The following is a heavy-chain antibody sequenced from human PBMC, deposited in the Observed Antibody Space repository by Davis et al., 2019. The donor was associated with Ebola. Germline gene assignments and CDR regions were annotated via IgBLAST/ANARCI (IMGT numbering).Heavy chain of an antibody. D-gene: IGHD3-22*01. CDR2: ISAYNGNT. CDR3: AKDRYYDSSGLEY. CDR1: GYTFTGYY. Sequence: ASVKVSCKASGYTFTGYYMHWVRQAPGQGLEWMGRISAYNGNTNYAQKLQGRVTMTTDTSTSTAYMELRSLRSDDTAVYYCAKDRYYDSSGLEYWGQGTLVTVSS. J-gene: IGHJ4*02. V-gene: IGHV1-18*04.